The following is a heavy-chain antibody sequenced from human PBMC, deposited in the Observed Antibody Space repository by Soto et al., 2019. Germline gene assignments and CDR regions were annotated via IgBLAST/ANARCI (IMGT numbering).Heavy chain of an antibody. Sequence: QLLESGGGFVQPGGSLRLSCVASGFTFSNFAMAWVRQAPGEGLEWVSAISGSGDDTFYADSMKGRFTISRDNSKDTLYLQINSLRAEDTAVYYCSSPIPTTGTTFGFWGQGTLVTVSS. J-gene: IGHJ4*02. CDR3: SSPIPTTGTTFGF. V-gene: IGHV3-23*01. CDR1: GFTFSNFA. CDR2: ISGSGDDT. D-gene: IGHD1-1*01.